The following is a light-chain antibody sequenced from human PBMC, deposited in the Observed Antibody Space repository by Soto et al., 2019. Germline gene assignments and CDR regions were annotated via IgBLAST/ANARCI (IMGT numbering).Light chain of an antibody. CDR1: SSDVGGYNY. V-gene: IGLV2-14*01. J-gene: IGLJ2*01. Sequence: QSALTQPASVSGSPGQSITISCTGTSSDVGGYNYVSWYQQHPGTAPKLMMYDVSNRPSGVSNRFSGSKSGNTASLAISGLQAEDEADYYCSSYTSSSTLYVVFGGGTKLTVL. CDR2: DVS. CDR3: SSYTSSSTLYVV.